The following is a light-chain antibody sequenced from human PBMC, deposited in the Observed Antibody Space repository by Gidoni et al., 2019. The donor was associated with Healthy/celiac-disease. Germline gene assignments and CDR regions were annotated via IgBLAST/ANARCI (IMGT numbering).Light chain of an antibody. J-gene: IGKJ1*01. V-gene: IGKV1-39*01. CDR1: QSISSY. CDR3: QQSYSTPRT. Sequence: DIQMTQSPSSLSASVGDRVTITCRASQSISSYLNWYQQKPGKAPKRLIYAASSLQSGVPSRFNGSGSGTDFTLTISSLQPEDFATYYCQQSYSTPRTFGQGTKVEIK. CDR2: AAS.